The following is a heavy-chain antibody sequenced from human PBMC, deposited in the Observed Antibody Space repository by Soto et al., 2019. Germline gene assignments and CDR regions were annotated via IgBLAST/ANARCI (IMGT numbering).Heavy chain of an antibody. V-gene: IGHV3-23*01. D-gene: IGHD1-1*01. CDR3: ARRGLSHNDY. CDR2: ILHIGGSA. Sequence: DVQLLESGGGLVQPGGSLRLSCVASGFSFSANAMTWVRQAPGKGLEWVASILHIGGSAYYADSVKGRFTISRDNSKRTLYLQMNSLRADDTAVYYCARRGLSHNDYWGQGTLVTVSS. CDR1: GFSFSANA. J-gene: IGHJ4*02.